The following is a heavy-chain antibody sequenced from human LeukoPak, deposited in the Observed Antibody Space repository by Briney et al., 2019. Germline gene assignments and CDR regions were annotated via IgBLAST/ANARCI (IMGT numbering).Heavy chain of an antibody. CDR1: GYSFTSYW. CDR2: IFPADSET. D-gene: IGHD3-10*01. CDR3: ASVWFGEFPLQH. V-gene: IGHV5-51*01. J-gene: IGHJ1*01. Sequence: GESLKISCKGSGYSFTSYWIGWVRQLPGKGMEWMGIIFPADSETRYSPSFQGQVTISADRSISTAYLHWSSLKASDTAMYFCASVWFGEFPLQHWGQGTLVTVSS.